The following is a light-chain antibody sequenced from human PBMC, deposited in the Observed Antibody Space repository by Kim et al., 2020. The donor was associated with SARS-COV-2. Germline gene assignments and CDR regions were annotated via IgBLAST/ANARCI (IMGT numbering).Light chain of an antibody. CDR1: QDISN. V-gene: IGKV1-27*01. CDR2: AAS. J-gene: IGKJ1*01. CDR3: QKCDSAPWT. Sequence: SASVGDRVTITCRASQDISNLAWFQLKPGKAPKLLIYAASALQPGVQSRFSGSGSGTDFTLTVTSLQPEDVATYYCQKCDSAPWTFGQGTKVDIK.